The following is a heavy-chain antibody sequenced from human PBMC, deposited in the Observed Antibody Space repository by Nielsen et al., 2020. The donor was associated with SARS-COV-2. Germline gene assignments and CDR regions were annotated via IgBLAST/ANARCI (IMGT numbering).Heavy chain of an antibody. J-gene: IGHJ4*02. CDR3: ARVAGRVVVTAPIDS. CDR1: GFTFSNYG. Sequence: GGSLRLSCAASGFTFSNYGMHWARQAPGKGLEWLATISHDGSKKYYADSVRGRFTISRDNSENTLFLQVNSLRSEDTAVFYCARVAGRVVVTAPIDSWGQGALVTVSS. CDR2: ISHDGSKK. V-gene: IGHV3-30*03. D-gene: IGHD2-21*02.